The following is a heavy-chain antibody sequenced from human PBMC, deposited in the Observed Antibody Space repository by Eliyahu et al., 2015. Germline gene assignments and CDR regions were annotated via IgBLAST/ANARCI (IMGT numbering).Heavy chain of an antibody. CDR3: ATAPGGIAAAGTGWVDY. V-gene: IGHV3-48*02. D-gene: IGHD6-13*01. CDR1: GFTFSSYS. Sequence: VQPGGSLRLSCAASGFTFSSYSMNWVRQAPGKGLEWVSYISSSSSTIYYADSVKGRFTISRDNAKNSLYLQMNSLRDEDTAVYYCATAPGGIAAAGTGWVDYWGQGTLVTVSS. J-gene: IGHJ4*02. CDR2: ISSSSSTI.